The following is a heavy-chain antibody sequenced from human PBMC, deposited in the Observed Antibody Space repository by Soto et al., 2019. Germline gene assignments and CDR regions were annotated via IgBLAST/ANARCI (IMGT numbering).Heavy chain of an antibody. CDR2: IRSKAYGGTT. D-gene: IGHD4-4*01. CDR1: GFTFGDYA. J-gene: IGHJ4*02. Sequence: GGSLRLSCTASGFTFGDYAMSWFRQAPGKGLEWVGFIRSKAYGGTTEYAASVKGRFTISRDDSKGIAYLQMNSLKTEDTAVYYCTRATTTTVTTFDYWGQGTLVTVSS. CDR3: TRATTTTVTTFDY. V-gene: IGHV3-49*03.